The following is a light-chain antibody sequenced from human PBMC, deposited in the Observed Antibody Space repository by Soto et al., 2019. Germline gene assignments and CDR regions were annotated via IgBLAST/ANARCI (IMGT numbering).Light chain of an antibody. CDR2: QDS. J-gene: IGLJ2*01. CDR1: KLGDKY. Sequence: SYELTQPPSVSVSPGQTASITCSGDKLGDKYACWYQQKPGQSPVLVIYQDSKRPSGIPERFSGSNSGNTATLTISGTQAMDEADYYCQAWDSSTVVFGGGTQLDRP. V-gene: IGLV3-1*01. CDR3: QAWDSSTVV.